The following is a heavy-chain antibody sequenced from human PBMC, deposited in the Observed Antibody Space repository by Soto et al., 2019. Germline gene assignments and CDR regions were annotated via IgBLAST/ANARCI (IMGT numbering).Heavy chain of an antibody. D-gene: IGHD3-10*01. J-gene: IGHJ4*02. CDR3: AKFGEHPLALPWGQIVNLAMDY. CDR2: ISYDGSNK. Sequence: PGGSLRLSCAASGFTFSSYAMHWVRQAPGKGLEWVAVISYDGSNKYYADSVKGRFTISRDNSKNTLYLQMNSLRAEDTAVYYCAKFGEHPLALPWGQIVNLAMDYWGQGTLVTVSS. V-gene: IGHV3-30-3*01. CDR1: GFTFSSYA.